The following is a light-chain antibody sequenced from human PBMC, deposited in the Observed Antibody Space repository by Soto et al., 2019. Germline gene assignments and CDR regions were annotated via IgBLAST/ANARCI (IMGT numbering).Light chain of an antibody. Sequence: QSVLTQPASVSGSPGQSITISCTGTSSDVGAYNYVSWYQQPPGKAPKLMIYDVSNRPSGVSNRFSGSKSGNTASLTISGLQAEDEADYYCSSYTTSSAFVFGGGTQLTVL. CDR1: SSDVGAYNY. V-gene: IGLV2-14*01. CDR3: SSYTTSSAFV. CDR2: DVS. J-gene: IGLJ2*01.